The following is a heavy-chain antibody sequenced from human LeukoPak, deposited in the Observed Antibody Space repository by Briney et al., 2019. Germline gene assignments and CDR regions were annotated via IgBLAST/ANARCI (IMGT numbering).Heavy chain of an antibody. CDR3: ARAVQLWGTGGAFDI. V-gene: IGHV4-39*07. J-gene: IGHJ3*02. CDR2: IYYSGST. Sequence: PSETLSLTCTVSGGSISSSSYYWGWIRQPPGKGLEWIGSIYYSGSTYYNPSLKSRVTISVDTSKNQFSLKLSSVTAADTAVYYCARAVQLWGTGGAFDIWGQGTMVTVSS. D-gene: IGHD5-18*01. CDR1: GGSISSSSYY.